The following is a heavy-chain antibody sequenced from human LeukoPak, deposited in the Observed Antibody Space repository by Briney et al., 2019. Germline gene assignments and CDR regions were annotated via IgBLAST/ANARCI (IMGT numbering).Heavy chain of an antibody. J-gene: IGHJ4*02. CDR1: GFTFDIYG. D-gene: IGHD4-17*01. CDR2: VSGSGGST. V-gene: IGHV3-23*01. Sequence: PGGTLRLSCAASGFTFDIYGMSWVRQAPGKGLEWVSSVSGSGGSTDYADSVKGRFTISRDNAKNTVYLQMNSLRDEDTAVYYCVRDQTVFTILDYWGQGTLVTVSS. CDR3: VRDQTVFTILDY.